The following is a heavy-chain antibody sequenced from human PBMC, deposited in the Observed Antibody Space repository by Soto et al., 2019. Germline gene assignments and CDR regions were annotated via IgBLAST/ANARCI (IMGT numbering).Heavy chain of an antibody. CDR1: GYSFTSYW. CDR3: ARPGEDGYNPGGGFDY. CDR2: IYPGDSDT. V-gene: IGHV5-51*01. J-gene: IGHJ4*02. D-gene: IGHD5-12*01. Sequence: PGESLKISCKGSGYSFTSYWIGWVRQMPGKGLEWMGIIYPGDSDTRYSPSFQGQVTISADKSISTAYLQWSSLKTSDTAMYYCARPGEDGYNPGGGFDYWGQGTLVTVSS.